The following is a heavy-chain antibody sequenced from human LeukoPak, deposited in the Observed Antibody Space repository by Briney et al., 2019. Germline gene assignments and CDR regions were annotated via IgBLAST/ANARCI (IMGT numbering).Heavy chain of an antibody. Sequence: PSETLSLTRTVSGGSISSYYWSWIRQPAGKGLEWIGRIYTSGSTNYNPSLKSRVTMSVDTSKNQFSLKLSSVTAADTAVYYCARDGAYSSSSSFYYYYYYMDVWGKGTTVTVSS. CDR2: IYTSGST. CDR3: ARDGAYSSSSSFYYYYYYMDV. J-gene: IGHJ6*03. CDR1: GGSISSYY. V-gene: IGHV4-4*07. D-gene: IGHD6-6*01.